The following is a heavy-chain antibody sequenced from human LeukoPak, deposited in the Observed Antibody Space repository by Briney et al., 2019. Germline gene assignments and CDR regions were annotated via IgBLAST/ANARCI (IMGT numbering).Heavy chain of an antibody. CDR1: GFTFSGYW. D-gene: IGHD1-26*01. Sequence: GGFLRLSCAASGFTFSGYWMSWVRQTPEKGLEWVANIKQDGNEKYCVDSVKGRFTISRDNAKNSLYLQMNSLRADDTAVYYCARDKIVGPTTLDYWGQGTLVTVSS. J-gene: IGHJ4*02. CDR2: IKQDGNEK. V-gene: IGHV3-7*01. CDR3: ARDKIVGPTTLDY.